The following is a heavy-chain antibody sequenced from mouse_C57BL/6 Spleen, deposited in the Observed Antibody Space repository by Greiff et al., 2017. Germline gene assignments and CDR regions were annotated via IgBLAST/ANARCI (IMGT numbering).Heavy chain of an antibody. CDR3: ARGGLLRYFDY. J-gene: IGHJ2*01. CDR2: ISSGSSTI. CDR1: GFTFSDYG. D-gene: IGHD1-1*01. V-gene: IGHV5-17*01. Sequence: EVKLQESGGGLVKPGGSLKLSCAASGFTFSDYGMHWVRQAPEKGLEWVAYISSGSSTIYYADTVKGRFTISRDNATNTLFLQMTSLRSEDTAMYYCARGGLLRYFDYWGQGTTLTVSS.